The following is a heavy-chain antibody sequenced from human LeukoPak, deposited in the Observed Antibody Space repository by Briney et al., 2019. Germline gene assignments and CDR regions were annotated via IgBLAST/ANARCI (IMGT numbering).Heavy chain of an antibody. J-gene: IGHJ4*02. CDR1: GYTFTSYY. CDR3: ARYRMMVTAPPPYYFDY. V-gene: IGHV1-46*01. CDR2: INPSGGST. D-gene: IGHD2-21*02. Sequence: GASVKVSCKASGYTFTSYYMHWVRQAPGQGLEWMGIINPSGGSTSYAQKFQGRVTMTRDTSTSTVYMELSSLRSEDTAVYYGARYRMMVTAPPPYYFDYWAPGTLVTVSS.